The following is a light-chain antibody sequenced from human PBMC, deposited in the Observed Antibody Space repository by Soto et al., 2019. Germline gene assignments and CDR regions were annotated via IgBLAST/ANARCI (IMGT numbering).Light chain of an antibody. Sequence: EIVLTRSPGTLYFSPGERATLSCRARQSVSSSYLAWYQQTPGQAPRLLIYGASSRATGIPDRFSGSGSGTDCTLTISRMEPEDSAVYYCQQYGSQITSGQGTRLQSK. CDR1: QSVSSSY. J-gene: IGKJ5*01. CDR2: GAS. CDR3: QQYGSQIT. V-gene: IGKV3-20*01.